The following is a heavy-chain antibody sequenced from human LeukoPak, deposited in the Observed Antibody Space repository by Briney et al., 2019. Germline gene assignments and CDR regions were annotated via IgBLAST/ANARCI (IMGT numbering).Heavy chain of an antibody. J-gene: IGHJ4*02. D-gene: IGHD4/OR15-4a*01. CDR1: GGSISSYY. CDR3: ARHGHGAAAYVIDY. CDR2: IYYSGST. Sequence: PSETLSLTCTVSGGSISSYYWSWTRQPPGKGLEWIGYIYYSGSTNYNPSLKSRVTISVDTSKNQFSLKLSSVTAADTAVYYCARHGHGAAAYVIDYWGQGTLVTVSS. V-gene: IGHV4-59*08.